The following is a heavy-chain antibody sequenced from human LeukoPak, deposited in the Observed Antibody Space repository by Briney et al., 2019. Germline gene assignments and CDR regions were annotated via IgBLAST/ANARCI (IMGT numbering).Heavy chain of an antibody. Sequence: PSETLSLTCAVYGGSFSGYYWSWIRQPPGKGLEWIGEINHSGSTNYNPSLKSRVTISVDTSKNQFSLKLSSVTAADTAVYYCARGWGSGPPYSSSWYPYYYYGMDVWGQGTTVTVSS. J-gene: IGHJ6*02. CDR1: GGSFSGYY. CDR3: ARGWGSGPPYSSSWYPYYYYGMDV. D-gene: IGHD6-13*01. V-gene: IGHV4-34*01. CDR2: INHSGST.